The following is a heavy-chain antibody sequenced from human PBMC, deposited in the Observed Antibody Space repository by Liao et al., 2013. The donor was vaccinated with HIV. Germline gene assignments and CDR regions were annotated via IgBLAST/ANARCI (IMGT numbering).Heavy chain of an antibody. D-gene: IGHD1-14*01. J-gene: IGHJ4*02. CDR2: IYYSGST. Sequence: QVQLQESGPGLVKPSQTLSLTCTVSGGSLSSGDYYWSWIRQPPGKGLEWIGYIYYSGSTYYTPSLRSRVTISVDTSKNQFSLKLTSVTAADTAVYYCARGLASGLYYFDYWAREPWSPSPQ. CDR3: ARGLASGLYYFDY. CDR1: GGSLSSGDYY. V-gene: IGHV4-30-4*08.